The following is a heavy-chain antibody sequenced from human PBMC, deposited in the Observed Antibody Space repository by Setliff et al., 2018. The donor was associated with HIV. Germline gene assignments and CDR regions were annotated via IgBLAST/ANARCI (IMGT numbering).Heavy chain of an antibody. CDR2: ILPSGAT. J-gene: IGHJ4*02. Sequence: SETLSLTCTVSGGPMSGYFWTWIRQPAGKGLEWIGRILPSGATNYNPSLKSRLTMSVDTSNNQFSLKLSSVTAADTAVYYCARQTATGSSATFDCWGQGTLVTVSS. V-gene: IGHV4-4*07. CDR1: GGPMSGYF. CDR3: ARQTATGSSATFDC. D-gene: IGHD2-21*02.